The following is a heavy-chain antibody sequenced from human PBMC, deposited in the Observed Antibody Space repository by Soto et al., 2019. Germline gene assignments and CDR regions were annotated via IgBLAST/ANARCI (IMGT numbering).Heavy chain of an antibody. CDR2: MHFSGAT. V-gene: IGHV4-39*02. CDR3: VRDSGSVAGKVDYFQH. J-gene: IGHJ1*01. Sequence: SETLSLTCTVSGGSISGNGYYWGWIRQSPERGLEWLGSMHFSGATDYSPSLESRVNISVDTSRKQFSLKLTSVTAADTAVYYCVRDSGSVAGKVDYFQHWGPGTLVTVSS. D-gene: IGHD6-19*01. CDR1: GGSISGNGYY.